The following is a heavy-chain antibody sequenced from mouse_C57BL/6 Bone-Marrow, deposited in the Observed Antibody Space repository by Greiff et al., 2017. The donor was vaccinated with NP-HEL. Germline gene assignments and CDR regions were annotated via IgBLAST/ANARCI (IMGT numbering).Heavy chain of an antibody. Sequence: VQLQQSGPELVKPGASVKISCKASGYTFTDYYMNWVKQSHGKSLEWIGDINPNNGGTSYNQKFKGKATLTVDKSSSTAYMELRSLTSEDSAVYYCARIFDYYGFDYWGQGTTLTVSS. V-gene: IGHV1-26*01. CDR1: GYTFTDYY. CDR2: INPNNGGT. CDR3: ARIFDYYGFDY. D-gene: IGHD1-1*01. J-gene: IGHJ2*01.